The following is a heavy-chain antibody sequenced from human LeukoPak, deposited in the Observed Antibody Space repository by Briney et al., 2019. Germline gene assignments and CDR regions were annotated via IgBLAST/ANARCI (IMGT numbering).Heavy chain of an antibody. Sequence: PSQTLSLTCAVSGGSISSGGYSWSWIRQPPGMGLEWIGYIYHSGSTYYNPSLKSRVTISVDRSKNQFSLKLSSVTAADTAVYYCASSTMIVVAFDYWGQGTLVTVSS. V-gene: IGHV4-30-2*01. CDR1: GGSISSGGYS. CDR2: IYHSGST. J-gene: IGHJ4*02. D-gene: IGHD3-22*01. CDR3: ASSTMIVVAFDY.